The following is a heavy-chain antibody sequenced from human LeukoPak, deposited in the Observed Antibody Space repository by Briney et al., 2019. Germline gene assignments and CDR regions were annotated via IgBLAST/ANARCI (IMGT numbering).Heavy chain of an antibody. Sequence: ASVKVSCKASGYTFTNFGISWVRQAPGQGLEWMGWITPYNGNTNYAQKLQGRVTMTTDTSTSTAYMELRSLRSDDTAVYYCARGLEWLTRRHTWFDPWGQGTLVTVSS. CDR3: ARGLEWLTRRHTWFDP. V-gene: IGHV1-18*01. D-gene: IGHD3-3*01. CDR1: GYTFTNFG. CDR2: ITPYNGNT. J-gene: IGHJ5*02.